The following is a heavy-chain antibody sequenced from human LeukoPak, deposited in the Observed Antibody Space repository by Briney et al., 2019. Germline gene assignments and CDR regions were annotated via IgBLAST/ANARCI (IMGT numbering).Heavy chain of an antibody. J-gene: IGHJ4*02. CDR2: ISSSSSYI. Sequence: GGSLRLPSEAAGFTFSSYRMNWVRQAPGKGLEWVSSISSSSSYIYYADSVKGRFTISRDNAKNSLYLQMNSLRAEDTAVYYCARVGWHCGSDSGGDGLDYWGQGTLVTVSS. V-gene: IGHV3-21*01. D-gene: IGHD2-21*01. CDR3: ARVGWHCGSDSGGDGLDY. CDR1: GFTFSSYR.